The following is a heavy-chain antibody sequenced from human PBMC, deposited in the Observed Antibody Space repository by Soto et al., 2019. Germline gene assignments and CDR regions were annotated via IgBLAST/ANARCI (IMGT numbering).Heavy chain of an antibody. V-gene: IGHV3-43D*04. CDR2: ISWDGSNR. Sequence: EVQLVESGGVVVQPGGSLRLSCAASGFTFDEYAMHWVRQPPGKGLEWGSLISWDGSNRYYADSVQDRFTISRENSKYSLHLEMKSLRPEDTALYYCAKDISRGPTKNYDFWSGPDYWGQGTLVTVSS. CDR1: GFTFDEYA. D-gene: IGHD3-3*01. J-gene: IGHJ4*02. CDR3: AKDISRGPTKNYDFWSGPDY.